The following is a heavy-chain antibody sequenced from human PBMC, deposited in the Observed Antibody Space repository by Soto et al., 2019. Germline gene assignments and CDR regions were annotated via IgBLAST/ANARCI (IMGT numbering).Heavy chain of an antibody. Sequence: ASVKVSCKASGYTFTGYYMHWVRQAPGQGLEWMGWINPNSGGTNYAQKFQGRVTMTRDTSISTAYMELSRLRSDDTAVYYCACSYYDFWSGSRPLYYYGMDVWGRGTTVTVSS. CDR1: GYTFTGYY. CDR3: ACSYYDFWSGSRPLYYYGMDV. J-gene: IGHJ6*02. D-gene: IGHD3-3*01. V-gene: IGHV1-2*02. CDR2: INPNSGGT.